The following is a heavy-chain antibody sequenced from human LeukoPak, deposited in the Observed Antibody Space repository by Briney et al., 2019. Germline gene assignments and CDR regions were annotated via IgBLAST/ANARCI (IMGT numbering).Heavy chain of an antibody. D-gene: IGHD3-22*01. Sequence: ASVKVSCKASGYTFTSYAMNWVRQAPGQGLEWMGWINTNTGNPTYAQGFTGRFVFSLDTSVSTAYLQISSLKAEDTAVYYCARGGRFYDSSGSYPGPPDYWGQGTLVTVS. CDR2: INTNTGNP. J-gene: IGHJ4*02. CDR3: ARGGRFYDSSGSYPGPPDY. V-gene: IGHV7-4-1*02. CDR1: GYTFTSYA.